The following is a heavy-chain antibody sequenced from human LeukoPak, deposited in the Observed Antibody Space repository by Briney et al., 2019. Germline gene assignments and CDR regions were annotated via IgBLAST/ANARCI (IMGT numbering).Heavy chain of an antibody. J-gene: IGHJ3*01. CDR1: GGSISSYY. CDR2: IYYSGST. CDR3: ARAGYSYGSDV. V-gene: IGHV4-59*12. Sequence: SETPSPTCTVSGGSISSYYWSWIRQPPGKGLEWIGYIYYSGSTNYNPSLKSRVTISVDTSKNQFSLKLSSVTAADTAVYYCARAGYSYGSDVWGQGTMVTVSS. D-gene: IGHD5-18*01.